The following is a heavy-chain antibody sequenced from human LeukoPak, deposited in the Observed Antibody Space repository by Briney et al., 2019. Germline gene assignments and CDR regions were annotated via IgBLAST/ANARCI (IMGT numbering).Heavy chain of an antibody. D-gene: IGHD3-10*01. CDR3: ARVCGSGSYYYYYGMDV. V-gene: IGHV4-59*01. CDR1: GGSISSYY. J-gene: IGHJ6*02. CDR2: IYYSGGT. Sequence: SETLSLTCTVSGGSISSYYWSWIRQPPGKGLEWIGYIYYSGGTNYNPSLKSRVTISVDTSKNQFSLKLSSVTAADTAVYYCARVCGSGSYYYYYGMDVWGQGTTVTVSS.